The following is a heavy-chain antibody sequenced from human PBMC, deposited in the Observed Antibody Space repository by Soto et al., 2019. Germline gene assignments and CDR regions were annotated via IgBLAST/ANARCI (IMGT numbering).Heavy chain of an antibody. CDR1: GGSFSGYY. CDR3: ARGLSSTSSIDY. J-gene: IGHJ4*02. Sequence: SETLSLTCAVYGGSFSGYYWSWIRQPPGKGLEWIGEINNSGSTNYNPSLKSRVTISVDTSKNQFSLKLSSVTAADTAVYYCARGLSSTSSIDYWGQGTLVTVSS. CDR2: INNSGST. V-gene: IGHV4-34*01. D-gene: IGHD2-2*01.